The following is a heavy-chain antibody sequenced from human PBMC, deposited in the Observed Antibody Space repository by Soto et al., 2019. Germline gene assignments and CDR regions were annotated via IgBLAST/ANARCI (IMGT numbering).Heavy chain of an antibody. CDR3: ARESEDLTSNFDY. CDR1: VFTSTRYI. Sequence: CLRLSCESSVFTSTRYIMNWVRQAPGKGLEWVSSISSTTNYIYYGDSMKGRFTISRDNAKNSLYLEMNSLRAEDTAVYYCARESEDLTSNFDYWGQGTLVTVSS. J-gene: IGHJ4*02. CDR2: ISSTTNYI. V-gene: IGHV3-21*06.